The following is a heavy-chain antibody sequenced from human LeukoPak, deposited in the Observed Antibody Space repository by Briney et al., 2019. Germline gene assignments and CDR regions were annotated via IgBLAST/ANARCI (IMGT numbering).Heavy chain of an antibody. CDR2: IKEDGSEK. CDR1: GFTFSSYW. V-gene: IGHV3-7*01. J-gene: IGHJ4*02. Sequence: GGSLRLSCAASGFTFSSYWMSWVRQAPGKGLEWVANIKEDGSEKYYVGSVKGRFTISRDNAKNSLYLQMNSLRAEDTAVYYCAREAVAGTYYFDYWGQGTLVTVSS. CDR3: AREAVAGTYYFDY. D-gene: IGHD6-19*01.